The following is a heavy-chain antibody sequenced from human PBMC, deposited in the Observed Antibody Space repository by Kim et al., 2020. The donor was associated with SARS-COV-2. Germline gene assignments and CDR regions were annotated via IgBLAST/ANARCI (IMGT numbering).Heavy chain of an antibody. CDR1: GGSISSGGYY. Sequence: SETLSLTCTVSGGSISSGGYYWSWIRQHPGKGLEWIGYIYYSGSTYYNPSLKSRVTISVDTSKNQFSLKLSSVTAADTAVYYCARERALCSSTSCYRLFDYWGQGTLVTVSS. CDR2: IYYSGST. D-gene: IGHD2-2*02. J-gene: IGHJ4*02. CDR3: ARERALCSSTSCYRLFDY. V-gene: IGHV4-31*03.